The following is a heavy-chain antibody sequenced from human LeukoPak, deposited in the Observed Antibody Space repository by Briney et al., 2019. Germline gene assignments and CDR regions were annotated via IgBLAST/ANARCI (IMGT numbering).Heavy chain of an antibody. V-gene: IGHV4-39*07. CDR3: ARDPRTWIQLWYGGWFDP. J-gene: IGHJ5*02. Sequence: PSETLSLTCTVSGGSISSSSYYWGWIRQPPGKGLEWIGSIYYSGSTNYNPSLKSRVTISVDTSKNQFSLKLSSVTAADTAVYYCARDPRTWIQLWYGGWFDPWGQGTLVTVSS. D-gene: IGHD5-18*01. CDR1: GGSISSSSYY. CDR2: IYYSGST.